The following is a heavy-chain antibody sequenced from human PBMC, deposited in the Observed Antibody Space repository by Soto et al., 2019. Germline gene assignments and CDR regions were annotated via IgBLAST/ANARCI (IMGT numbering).Heavy chain of an antibody. CDR1: GGSIDSTAYS. CDR3: ARIHWSQSSLDY. CDR2: VSHRGTA. D-gene: IGHD6-19*01. V-gene: IGHV4-30-2*01. J-gene: IGHJ4*02. Sequence: SSETLSITCAVSGGSIDSTAYSLSWIRQPPGKGLEWIGYVSHRGTAYSIPSLNGRLTLSMDSSQTQFSLKLTSVTAADSAVYYCARIHWSQSSLDYWGRGILVTVSS.